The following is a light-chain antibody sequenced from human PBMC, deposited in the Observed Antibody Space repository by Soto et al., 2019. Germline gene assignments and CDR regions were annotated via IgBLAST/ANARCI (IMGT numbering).Light chain of an antibody. CDR1: TSDIGSNT. J-gene: IGLJ3*02. CDR2: ANN. V-gene: IGLV1-44*01. CDR3: EAWDDSLNGPV. Sequence: QSVLTQPPSASGTPGQTITISCSGSTSDIGSNTVNWYQQVPGTAPKLLIYANNQRPSGVPDRFSGSKSGTSASLAISGLQSEDEADYYCEAWDDSLNGPVFGGGTKLTVL.